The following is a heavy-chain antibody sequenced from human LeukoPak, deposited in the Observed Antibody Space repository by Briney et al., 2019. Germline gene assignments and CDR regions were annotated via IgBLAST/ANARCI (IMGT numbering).Heavy chain of an antibody. CDR1: GFTFSGYA. CDR3: ARETAQFAFDI. Sequence: GGSLRLSCTASGFTFSGYAMHWVRQAPGKGLEWVAVISYDGSTQYYADSMKGRFTISRDNSKKTLFLQMNSLRVDDTAVYYCARETAQFAFDIWGQGTMVTVSS. CDR2: ISYDGSTQ. V-gene: IGHV3-30-3*01. J-gene: IGHJ3*02.